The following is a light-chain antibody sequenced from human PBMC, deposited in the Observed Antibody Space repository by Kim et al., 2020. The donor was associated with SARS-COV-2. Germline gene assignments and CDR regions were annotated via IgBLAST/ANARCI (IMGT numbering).Light chain of an antibody. J-gene: IGKJ1*01. Sequence: YPGERDTLSCRASQSVSSSYLAWYQQKPGQAPRLLIYGASSRATGIPDRFSGSGSGTDFTLTISRLEPEDFAVYYCQQYGSSPWTFGQGTKVDIK. V-gene: IGKV3-20*01. CDR3: QQYGSSPWT. CDR2: GAS. CDR1: QSVSSSY.